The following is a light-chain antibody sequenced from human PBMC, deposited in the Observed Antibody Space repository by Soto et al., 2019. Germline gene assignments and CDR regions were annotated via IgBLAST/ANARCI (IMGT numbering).Light chain of an antibody. Sequence: IVLTQSPATLSSSPGERATLSCGASQSVSSSYVAWYQHKPGLAPRLLIHGTSSRAIGIPDRFSGSKSGTNFTLTIRRMEPEDVGMYYCQQYGSSLITFGQGTRLEIK. CDR1: QSVSSSY. J-gene: IGKJ5*01. CDR2: GTS. CDR3: QQYGSSLIT. V-gene: IGKV3D-20*01.